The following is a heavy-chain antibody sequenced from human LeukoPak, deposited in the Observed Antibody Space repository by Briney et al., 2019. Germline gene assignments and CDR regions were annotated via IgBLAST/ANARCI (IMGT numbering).Heavy chain of an antibody. CDR2: IYYSGST. D-gene: IGHD1-26*01. CDR3: ARADSGSSLDY. V-gene: IGHV4-31*03. J-gene: IGHJ4*02. Sequence: SETLSLTCTVSGGSISSGGYYWSWIRQHPGNGLEWIGYIYYSGSTYYNPSLKSRVTISVDTSKNQFSLKLSSVTAADTAVYYCARADSGSSLDYWGQGTLVTVSS. CDR1: GGSISSGGYY.